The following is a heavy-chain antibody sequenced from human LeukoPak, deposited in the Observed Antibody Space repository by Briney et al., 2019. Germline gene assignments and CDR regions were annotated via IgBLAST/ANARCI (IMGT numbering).Heavy chain of an antibody. D-gene: IGHD3-22*01. CDR3: ARDPETYYYDSSGYYPFDY. CDR1: GYTFTGYY. CDR2: INPNSGGT. J-gene: IGHJ4*02. V-gene: IGHV1-2*06. Sequence: GASVKVSCTASGYTFTGYYMHWVRQAPGQGLEWMGRINPNSGGTNYAQKFQGRVTMTRDTSISTAYMELSRLRSDDTAVYYCARDPETYYYDSSGYYPFDYWGQGTLVTVSS.